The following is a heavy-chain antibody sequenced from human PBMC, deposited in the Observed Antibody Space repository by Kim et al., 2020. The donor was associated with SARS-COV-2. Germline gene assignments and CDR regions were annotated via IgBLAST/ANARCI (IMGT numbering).Heavy chain of an antibody. Sequence: GGSLRLSCAASGFTLSSYWVYWVRQAPGKGLVWVSRITADGSSTAYADSVKGRFTISRDNAQNTVYLQMNSLRAEDTAVYYCARDAGAATPFDYWGQGTL. V-gene: IGHV3-74*01. CDR1: GFTLSSYW. CDR3: ARDAGAATPFDY. D-gene: IGHD7-27*01. J-gene: IGHJ4*02. CDR2: ITADGSST.